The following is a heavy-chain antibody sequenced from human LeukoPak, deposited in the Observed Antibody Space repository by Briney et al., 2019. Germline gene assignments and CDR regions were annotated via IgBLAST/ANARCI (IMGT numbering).Heavy chain of an antibody. Sequence: GGSLRLSCAASGFAFSSYGMHWVRQAPGKGLKGVAVISYDGSNKYYADSVKGRFTISRDNSKNTLYLQMNSLRAEDTAVYYCAKDSDRGFFDYWGQGTLVTVSS. CDR2: ISYDGSNK. J-gene: IGHJ4*02. CDR3: AKDSDRGFFDY. CDR1: GFAFSSYG. D-gene: IGHD3-16*01. V-gene: IGHV3-30*18.